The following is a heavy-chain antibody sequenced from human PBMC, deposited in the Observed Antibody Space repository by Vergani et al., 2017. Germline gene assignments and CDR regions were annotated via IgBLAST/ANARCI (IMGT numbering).Heavy chain of an antibody. V-gene: IGHV3-21*06. CDR2: IGSSGPYI. J-gene: IGHJ6*02. CDR1: GFTFSVFS. Sequence: EVQLVESGGGLVKPGGSLRLSCAASGFTFSVFSMSWVRQAPGKGLEWVAYIGSSGPYINYADSVKGRFIISRDNTNNSLFLQLRSLRAEDAAVYYCARDCTSGGCPDNYGMDVWGQGATVTVSS. CDR3: ARDCTSGGCPDNYGMDV. D-gene: IGHD2-8*01.